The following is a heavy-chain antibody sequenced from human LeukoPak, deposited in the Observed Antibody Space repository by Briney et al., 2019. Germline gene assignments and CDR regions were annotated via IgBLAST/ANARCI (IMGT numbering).Heavy chain of an antibody. D-gene: IGHD3-10*01. Sequence: GESLKISCKGSGYSFTSYWIGWVRQMPGKGLEWMGIIYPGDSDTRYSPSFQGQVTISADKSISTAYLQWSSLKASDTTMYYCARRGSGSYFWSPWFDPWGQGTLVTVSS. V-gene: IGHV5-51*01. CDR1: GYSFTSYW. CDR2: IYPGDSDT. J-gene: IGHJ5*02. CDR3: ARRGSGSYFWSPWFDP.